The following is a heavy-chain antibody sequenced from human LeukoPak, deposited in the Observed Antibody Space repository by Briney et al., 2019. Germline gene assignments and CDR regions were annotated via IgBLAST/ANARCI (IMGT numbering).Heavy chain of an antibody. V-gene: IGHV4-38-2*02. CDR1: GYSISSGYY. CDR3: ARHKRWLQFSDWSDP. J-gene: IGHJ5*02. Sequence: SETLSLTCTVSGYSISSGYYWGWIRQPPGKGLEWIGEINHSGSIKRNPSLKSRVTISVDTSKNHFSLNLRSVTAADTAVYYCARHKRWLQFSDWSDPWGQGTLVTVSS. CDR2: INHSGSI. D-gene: IGHD5-24*01.